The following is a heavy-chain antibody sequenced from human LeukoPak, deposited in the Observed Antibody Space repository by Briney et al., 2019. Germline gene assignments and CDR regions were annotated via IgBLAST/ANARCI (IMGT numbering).Heavy chain of an antibody. V-gene: IGHV3-30-3*01. CDR2: ISYDGSNK. CDR3: AREVAVAQNYDY. Sequence: GGSLRLSCAASGFTFSSYAMHWVRQAPGKGLEWVAVISYDGSNKYYPDSVKGRFTISRDNSKNTLYLQMNSLRSEDTAVYYCAREVAVAQNYDYWGQGTLVTVSS. CDR1: GFTFSSYA. D-gene: IGHD6-19*01. J-gene: IGHJ4*02.